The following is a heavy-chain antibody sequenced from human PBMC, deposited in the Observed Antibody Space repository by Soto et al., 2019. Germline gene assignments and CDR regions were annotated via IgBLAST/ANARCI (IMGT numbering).Heavy chain of an antibody. CDR2: IYYSGST. Sequence: SETLSLTCTVSGGSISSSSYYWGWIRQPPGKGLEWIGSIYYSGSTYYNPSLKSRVTISVDTSKNQFSLKLSFVTAADTVVYYCARHESSSWYNFNWFDPWGQGTLVTVSS. V-gene: IGHV4-39*01. CDR3: ARHESSSWYNFNWFDP. CDR1: GGSISSSSYY. J-gene: IGHJ5*02. D-gene: IGHD6-13*01.